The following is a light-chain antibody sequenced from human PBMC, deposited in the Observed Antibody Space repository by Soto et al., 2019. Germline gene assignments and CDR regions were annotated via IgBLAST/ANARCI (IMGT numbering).Light chain of an antibody. CDR1: QSVSSNY. J-gene: IGKJ5*01. V-gene: IGKV3-20*01. Sequence: EIVLTQSPGTLSLSPGERATLSCRASQSVSSNYLAWYQQKPGQAPRLLIYGASSRATGIPDSFSGGGSGTDFTLTISRLQPEDFAVYYCQQYGSSPMTFGQGTRLDIK. CDR2: GAS. CDR3: QQYGSSPMT.